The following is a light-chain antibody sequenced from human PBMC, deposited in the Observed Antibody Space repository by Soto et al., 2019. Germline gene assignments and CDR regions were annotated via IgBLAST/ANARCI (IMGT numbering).Light chain of an antibody. J-gene: IGLJ3*02. CDR3: ATWDDSLTVVV. CDR1: SSNIGSHS. Sequence: QSMLTQPPSASETPGQRVTISCSGSSSNIGSHSVYWYQQLPGTAPKLLIYRNNERPSGVPDRFSGSKSGTSASLAISGLRSEDEADYYCATWDDSLTVVVFGGGTKVTVL. CDR2: RNN. V-gene: IGLV1-47*01.